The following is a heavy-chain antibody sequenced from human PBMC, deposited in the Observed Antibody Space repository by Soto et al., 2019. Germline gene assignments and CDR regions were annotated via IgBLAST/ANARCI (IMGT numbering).Heavy chain of an antibody. Sequence: ASVKVSCKASGFTFTSSAVQWVRQARGQRLEWIGWIVVGSGNTNYAQKFQERVTITRDMSTSTAYMELSSLRSEDTAVYYCAALSSSSLNWFDPWGQGTLVTVSS. CDR2: IVVGSGNT. D-gene: IGHD6-13*01. CDR1: GFTFTSSA. J-gene: IGHJ5*02. V-gene: IGHV1-58*01. CDR3: AALSSSSLNWFDP.